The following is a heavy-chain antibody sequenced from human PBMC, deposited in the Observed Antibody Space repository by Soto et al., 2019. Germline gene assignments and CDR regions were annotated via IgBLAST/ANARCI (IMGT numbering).Heavy chain of an antibody. CDR1: GFTFSSYG. J-gene: IGHJ4*02. CDR3: AKDLSIAAAGTFDY. CDR2: ISYDGSNK. D-gene: IGHD6-13*01. V-gene: IGHV3-30*18. Sequence: QVQLVESGGGVVQPGRSLRLSCAASGFTFSSYGMHWVRQAPGKGLEWVAVISYDGSNKYYADSVKGRFTISRDNSKNMLYLQMNSLRAEDTAVYYCAKDLSIAAAGTFDYWGQGTLVTVSS.